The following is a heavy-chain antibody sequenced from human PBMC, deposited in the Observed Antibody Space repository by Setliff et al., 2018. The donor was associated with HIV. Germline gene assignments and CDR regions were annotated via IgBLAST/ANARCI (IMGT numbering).Heavy chain of an antibody. CDR1: GDSITSSSYY. Sequence: SETLSLTCTVSGDSITSSSYYWGWIRQPPGKGLEWIGSIYYTGSTSYNPSLTSRVSISVDTSTSQFSLKLISVTAADTAVYYCARGLATGLYYYYYYMDVWGKGTTVTVSS. D-gene: IGHD1-1*01. V-gene: IGHV4-39*01. CDR3: ARGLATGLYYYYYYMDV. CDR2: IYYTGST. J-gene: IGHJ6*03.